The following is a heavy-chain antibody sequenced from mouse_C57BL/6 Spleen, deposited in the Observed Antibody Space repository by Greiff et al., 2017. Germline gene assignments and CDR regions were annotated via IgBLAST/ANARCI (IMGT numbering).Heavy chain of an antibody. CDR3: ARQSYGSSYLYAMDY. CDR2: IYPRDGST. V-gene: IGHV1-78*01. D-gene: IGHD1-1*01. J-gene: IGHJ4*01. Sequence: VQLQQSDAELVKPGASVKISCKVSGYTFTDHTIHWMKQRPEQGLEWIGYIYPRDGSTKYNEKFKGKATLTADKSSSTAYMQLNSLTSEDSAVYFCARQSYGSSYLYAMDYWGQGTSVTVSS. CDR1: GYTFTDHT.